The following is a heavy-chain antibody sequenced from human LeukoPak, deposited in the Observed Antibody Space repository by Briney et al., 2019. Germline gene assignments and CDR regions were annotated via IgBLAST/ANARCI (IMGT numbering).Heavy chain of an antibody. CDR2: ISGSSKII. CDR1: GFTFSSYS. D-gene: IGHD2-2*01. Sequence: GGSLRLSCAASGFTFSSYSMNWVRQAPGKGLEWISYISGSSKIIHWAESLKGRFTISRDNAKNSLYLQMNSLRDEDTAVYYCARDYSSSGTFFGYYYGMDVWGQGTTVTVSS. CDR3: ARDYSSSGTFFGYYYGMDV. J-gene: IGHJ6*02. V-gene: IGHV3-48*02.